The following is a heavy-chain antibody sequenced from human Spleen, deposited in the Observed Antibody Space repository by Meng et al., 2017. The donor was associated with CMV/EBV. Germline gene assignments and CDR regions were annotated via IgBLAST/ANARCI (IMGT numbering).Heavy chain of an antibody. CDR2: IYYSGAT. Sequence: SETLSLTCTVSGGSVSSGSYYWSWIRQPPGKGLEWIGSIYYSGATYYNPSLKSRVTISLDTSKSQFSLNLSSVTAADTAMYYCATSGWFANYFASWGQGTLVTV. CDR3: ATSGWFANYFAS. J-gene: IGHJ4*02. D-gene: IGHD6-19*01. CDR1: GGSVSSGSYY. V-gene: IGHV4-39*07.